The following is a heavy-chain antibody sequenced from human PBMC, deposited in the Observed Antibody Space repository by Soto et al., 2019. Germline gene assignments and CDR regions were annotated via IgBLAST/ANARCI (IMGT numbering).Heavy chain of an antibody. CDR3: ASPSVDCGGDCYYFAY. CDR1: GGSFGGYY. CDR2: INHSGST. D-gene: IGHD2-21*02. V-gene: IGHV4-34*01. J-gene: IGHJ4*02. Sequence: SETLSLTCGVYGGSFGGYYWSWIRQPSGKGLEWIGEINHSGSTNYNPSLKSRVTISIDTSKKQFSLKLTSVTAADTAVYYCASPSVDCGGDCYYFAYWGQGTRVTVSS.